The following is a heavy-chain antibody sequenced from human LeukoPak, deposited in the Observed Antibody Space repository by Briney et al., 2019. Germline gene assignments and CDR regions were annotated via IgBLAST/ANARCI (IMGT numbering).Heavy chain of an antibody. CDR1: GFTFTTYS. V-gene: IGHV3-21*04. Sequence: GGSLRLPCVASGFTFTTYSLNWVRQAPGKGLEWVSSISSSSSYIYYADSVKGRFTISRDSSKNTLYLQMNTLRAEDAAVYYCARESSGYYFDYWGQGTLVTVSS. D-gene: IGHD6-25*01. CDR3: ARESSGYYFDY. J-gene: IGHJ4*02. CDR2: ISSSSSYI.